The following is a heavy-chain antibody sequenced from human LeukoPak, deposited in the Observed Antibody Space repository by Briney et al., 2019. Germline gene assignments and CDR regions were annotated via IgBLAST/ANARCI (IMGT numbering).Heavy chain of an antibody. CDR1: GFTFSDYY. V-gene: IGHV3-11*01. D-gene: IGHD2/OR15-2a*01. CDR3: AREVVIFPDYYYYGLDV. J-gene: IGHJ6*02. Sequence: GGSLRLSCAASGFTFSDYYMTWIRQAPGKGLEWVSYISRSGSSLYYGDSVKDRFSISRDNAKNALYLQMNSLRAEDTAVYYCAREVVIFPDYYYYGLDVWGQGTTVTVSS. CDR2: ISRSGSSL.